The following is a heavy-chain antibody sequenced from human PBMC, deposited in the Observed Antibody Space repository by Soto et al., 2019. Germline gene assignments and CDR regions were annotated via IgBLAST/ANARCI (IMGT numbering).Heavy chain of an antibody. CDR3: AREVQVHTPAFVY. J-gene: IGHJ4*02. D-gene: IGHD3-10*01. CDR1: GGTFNTYA. V-gene: IGHV1-69*19. Sequence: QVQLVQSGAEMKKPGSSVKVSCQSSGGTFNTYAMNWVRQAPGQGPEWMGDISPMFGAANYAPKFQGRVTITADESRGTSYMQLSSLTSEATALYFCAREVQVHTPAFVYWGQGTLVTVSS. CDR2: ISPMFGAA.